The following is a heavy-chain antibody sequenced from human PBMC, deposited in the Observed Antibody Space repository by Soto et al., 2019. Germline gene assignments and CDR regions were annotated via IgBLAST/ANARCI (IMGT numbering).Heavy chain of an antibody. CDR1: GYKFSSYA. V-gene: IGHV1-18*01. CDR2: ISVDSGNT. CDR3: AMRNNASHI. D-gene: IGHD4-4*01. J-gene: IGHJ3*02. Sequence: QGQLVQSGAEVKKPGASVKVSCKASGYKFSSYALSWARQAPGQGLEWLGWISVDSGNTKYVQSLQDRVSMTTDTSTSTAYMELTSLRSEDTAVYYCAMRNNASHIWGQGTMVTVSS.